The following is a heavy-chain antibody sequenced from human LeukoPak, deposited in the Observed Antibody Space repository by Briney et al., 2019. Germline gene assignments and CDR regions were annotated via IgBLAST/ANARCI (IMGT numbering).Heavy chain of an antibody. CDR3: ARGIVVVVGASDHFDY. Sequence: PGGSLRLSCVASGFTFSTFWMNWVRQAPGKGLERVGTISPDGSDKYYVDSVKGRFTITRDNAQTPLYLQINSLRADDTALYFCARGIVVVVGASDHFDYRGQGTLITVPS. CDR2: ISPDGSDK. J-gene: IGHJ4*02. CDR1: GFTFSTFW. V-gene: IGHV3-7*01. D-gene: IGHD2-15*01.